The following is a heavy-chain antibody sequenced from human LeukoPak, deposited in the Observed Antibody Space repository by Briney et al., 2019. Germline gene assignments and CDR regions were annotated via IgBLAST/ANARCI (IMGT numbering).Heavy chain of an antibody. CDR3: ARDNDKVVDH. J-gene: IGHJ4*01. V-gene: IGHV3-30*03. CDR2: ISEDGSNM. D-gene: IGHD1-1*01. CDR1: GFTFSRHY. Sequence: GGSLRLSCAASGFTFSRHYMHWVRQAPGKGLEWVAVISEDGSNMYYAGSVKGRFTISRDNSKNTLDLQMDALRAEDTAIYYCARDNDKVVDHWGQGTLVTVSS.